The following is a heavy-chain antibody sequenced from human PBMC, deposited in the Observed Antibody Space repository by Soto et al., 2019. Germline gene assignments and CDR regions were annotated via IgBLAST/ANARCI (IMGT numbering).Heavy chain of an antibody. CDR2: IIPIFGTA. CDR3: ARDGDYYDSSCYYAFDY. D-gene: IGHD3-22*01. V-gene: IGHV1-69*01. Sequence: QVQLVQSGAEVKKPGSSVKVSCKASGGTFSSYAISWVRQAPGQGLEWMGGIIPIFGTANYAQKFQGRVTITADESTSTAYMELSSLRSEDTAVYYCARDGDYYDSSCYYAFDYWGQGTLVTFSS. J-gene: IGHJ4*02. CDR1: GGTFSSYA.